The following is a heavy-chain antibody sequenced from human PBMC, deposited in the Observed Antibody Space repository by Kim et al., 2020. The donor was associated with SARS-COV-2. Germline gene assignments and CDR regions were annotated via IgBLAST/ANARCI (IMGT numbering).Heavy chain of an antibody. CDR1: GYTFTSYD. CDR2: MNPNSGNT. CDR3: ARTLVFGELTTYYYGMDV. D-gene: IGHD3-10*02. V-gene: IGHV1-8*01. J-gene: IGHJ6*02. Sequence: ASVKVSCKASGYTFTSYDINWVRQATGQGLEWMGWMNPNSGNTGYAQKFQGRVTMTRNTSISTAYMELSSLRSEDTAVYYCARTLVFGELTTYYYGMDVWGQGTTVTVSS.